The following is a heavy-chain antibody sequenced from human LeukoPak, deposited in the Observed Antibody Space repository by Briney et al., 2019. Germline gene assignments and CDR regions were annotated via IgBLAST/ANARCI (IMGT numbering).Heavy chain of an antibody. Sequence: GGSLRLSCAASGFAFSTYWMSWVRQAPGKGLEWVANINQDGSEKYYVDSVKGRFTISRDNGENPLYLQMNSLRAEDTAVYYCAGIGAVAEDYWGQGTLVTVSS. CDR2: INQDGSEK. CDR1: GFAFSTYW. CDR3: AGIGAVAEDY. J-gene: IGHJ4*02. D-gene: IGHD6-19*01. V-gene: IGHV3-7*01.